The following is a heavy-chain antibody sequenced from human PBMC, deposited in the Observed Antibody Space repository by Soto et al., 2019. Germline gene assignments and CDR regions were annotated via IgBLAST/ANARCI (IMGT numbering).Heavy chain of an antibody. V-gene: IGHV3-74*01. Sequence: GGSLRLSCAASGFTFSSYWMHWVRQAPGKGLVWVSRINSDGSSTSYADSVKGRFTISRDNAKNTLYLQMNSLRAEDTAVYYCARVKEWWLTHYGMDVWGQGTTVTVSS. J-gene: IGHJ6*02. CDR3: ARVKEWWLTHYGMDV. CDR2: INSDGSST. CDR1: GFTFSSYW. D-gene: IGHD2-8*01.